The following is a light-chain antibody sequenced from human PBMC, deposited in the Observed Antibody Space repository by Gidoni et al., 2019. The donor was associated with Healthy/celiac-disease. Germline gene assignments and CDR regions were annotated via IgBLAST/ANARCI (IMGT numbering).Light chain of an antibody. J-gene: IGKJ1*01. CDR1: QSVSSSY. CDR3: QQYGSSPWT. CDR2: GAC. Sequence: ELVLTQSPGTLSLSPGERATLSCRASQSVSSSYLAWYQQKPGQAPRLLIYGACSRATGIPDRFSGSGSGTDFTLTISRLEPEDFAVYYCQQYGSSPWTFGQGTKVEIK. V-gene: IGKV3-20*01.